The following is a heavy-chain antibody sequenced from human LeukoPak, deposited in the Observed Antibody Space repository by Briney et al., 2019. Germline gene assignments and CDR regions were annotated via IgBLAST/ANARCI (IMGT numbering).Heavy chain of an antibody. CDR1: GGSFSGYY. CDR2: INHSGST. J-gene: IGHJ4*02. CDR3: ARGRYCSGGSCYRVEVFDY. Sequence: SETLSLTCAVYGGSFSGYYWSWIRQPPGKGLEWIGGINHSGSTNYNPSLKSRVTISVDTSKNQFSLKLSSVTAADTAVYYCARGRYCSGGSCYRVEVFDYWGQGTLVTVSS. D-gene: IGHD2-15*01. V-gene: IGHV4-34*01.